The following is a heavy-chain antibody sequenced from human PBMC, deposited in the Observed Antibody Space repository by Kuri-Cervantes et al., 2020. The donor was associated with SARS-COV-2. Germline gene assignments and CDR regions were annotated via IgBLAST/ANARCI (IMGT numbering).Heavy chain of an antibody. D-gene: IGHD3-22*01. Sequence: GGSLRLSCKGSGYSFTSYWIGWVRQMPGKGLEWMGIIYPGDSDTRYSPSFQGQVTISADKSISTAYLQWSSLKASDTAMHYCARTDYYDSSGLGWYFDYWGQGTLVTVSS. CDR3: ARTDYYDSSGLGWYFDY. V-gene: IGHV5-51*01. J-gene: IGHJ4*02. CDR2: IYPGDSDT. CDR1: GYSFTSYW.